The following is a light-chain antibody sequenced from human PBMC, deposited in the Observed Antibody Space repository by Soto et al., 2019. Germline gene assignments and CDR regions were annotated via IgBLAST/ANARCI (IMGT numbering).Light chain of an antibody. Sequence: EIVMTQSPATLSVSPGERATLSCRASQSVSGNLAWYQQKPGQAPRLLIYGASTRATGIPARFSGSGSGTESPLTISSLQSEDFAVYYCQQYNNWPPSFGQGTKVELK. V-gene: IGKV3-15*01. CDR1: QSVSGN. J-gene: IGKJ1*01. CDR3: QQYNNWPPS. CDR2: GAS.